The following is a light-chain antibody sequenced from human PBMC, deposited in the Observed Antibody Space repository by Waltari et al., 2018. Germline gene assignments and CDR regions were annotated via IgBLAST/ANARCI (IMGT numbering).Light chain of an antibody. CDR3: QQRYKWT. CDR1: QNISTS. V-gene: IGKV3-11*01. J-gene: IGKJ1*01. CDR2: DAS. Sequence: EIVLTQSPATLSLSPGERLPLSRRPSQNISTSLAWYQQKPGQAPRLLIYDASKRATGIPGRFSGSGSGTDFTLTISSLEPEDFVVYYCQQRYKWTFGQGTKVEIK.